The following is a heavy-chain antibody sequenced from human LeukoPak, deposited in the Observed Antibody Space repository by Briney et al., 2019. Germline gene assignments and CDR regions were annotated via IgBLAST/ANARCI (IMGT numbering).Heavy chain of an antibody. J-gene: IGHJ6*03. CDR1: GGSFSGYY. CDR3: ARYYYYYYYMDV. Sequence: SETLSLTCAVYGGSFSGYYWSWIRQPPGKGLEWIGEINRSGSTNYNPSLKSRVTISVDTSKNQFSLKLSSVTAADTAVYYCARYYYYYYYMDVWGKGTTVTVSS. CDR2: INRSGST. V-gene: IGHV4-34*01.